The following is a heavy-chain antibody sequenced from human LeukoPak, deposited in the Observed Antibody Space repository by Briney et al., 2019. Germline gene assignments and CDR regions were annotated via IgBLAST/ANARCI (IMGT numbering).Heavy chain of an antibody. CDR3: AREGSAYAP. CDR1: GYTFTGYY. CDR2: INPNSGDT. Sequence: ASVKVSCKASGYTFTGYYMHWVRQAPRQGLEWMGWINPNSGDTNYAQKFQGRVTMTRDTSISTAYMELIRLTSDATAVYYCAREGSAYAPWGQGTLVTVSS. J-gene: IGHJ5*02. D-gene: IGHD3-3*01. V-gene: IGHV1-2*02.